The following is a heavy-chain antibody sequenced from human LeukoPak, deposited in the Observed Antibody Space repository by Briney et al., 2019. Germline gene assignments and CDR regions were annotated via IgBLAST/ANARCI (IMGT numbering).Heavy chain of an antibody. J-gene: IGHJ4*02. CDR1: GGSLSSGGYY. Sequence: PSQTLSLTCIVCGGSLSSGGYYWIWMRRPPGKALEWIGYIYHSGSTYYNPSLKSRVTISVDRSKNQFSLKLSSVTAADTAVYYCAREDSGYFGGGVDYWGQGTLVTVSS. D-gene: IGHD5-12*01. CDR3: AREDSGYFGGGVDY. V-gene: IGHV4-30-2*01. CDR2: IYHSGST.